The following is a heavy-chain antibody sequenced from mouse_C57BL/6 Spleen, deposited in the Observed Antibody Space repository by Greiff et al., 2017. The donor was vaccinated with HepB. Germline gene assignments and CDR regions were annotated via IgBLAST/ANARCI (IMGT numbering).Heavy chain of an antibody. Sequence: EVKLVESGGDLVKPGGSLKLSCAASGFTFSSYGMSWVRQTPDKRLEWVATISSGGSYTYYPDSVKGRFTISRDNAKNTLYLQMSSLKSEDTAMYYCARQELGREYFDYWGQGTTLTVSS. CDR1: GFTFSSYG. J-gene: IGHJ2*01. D-gene: IGHD4-1*01. V-gene: IGHV5-6*01. CDR3: ARQELGREYFDY. CDR2: ISSGGSYT.